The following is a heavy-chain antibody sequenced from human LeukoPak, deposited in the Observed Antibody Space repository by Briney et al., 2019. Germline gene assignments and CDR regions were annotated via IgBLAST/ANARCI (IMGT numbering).Heavy chain of an antibody. CDR1: GGSFSGYY. CDR2: INHSGST. J-gene: IGHJ4*02. V-gene: IGHV4-34*01. Sequence: SETLSLTCAVYGGSFSGYYWSWIRQPPGKGLEWIGEINHSGSTNYNPSLKSRVTISVDTSKNQFSLKLSSVTAADTAVYYCARHDGPTALLSEDYFDYWGQGTLVTVSS. CDR3: ARHDGPTALLSEDYFDY.